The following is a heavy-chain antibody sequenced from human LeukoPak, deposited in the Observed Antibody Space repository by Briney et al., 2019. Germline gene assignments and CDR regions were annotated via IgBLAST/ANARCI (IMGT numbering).Heavy chain of an antibody. CDR1: GYTFTSYG. V-gene: IGHV1-18*01. CDR2: ISAYNGNT. Sequence: ASVKVSCKASGYTFTSYGISWVRQAPGQGLEWMGWISAYNGNTNYAQKLQGRVTMTTDTSTSTAYMELRSLRSDDTAVYYRARDRKVRGVIPRIDAFDIWGQGTMVTVSS. CDR3: ARDRKVRGVIPRIDAFDI. D-gene: IGHD3-10*01. J-gene: IGHJ3*02.